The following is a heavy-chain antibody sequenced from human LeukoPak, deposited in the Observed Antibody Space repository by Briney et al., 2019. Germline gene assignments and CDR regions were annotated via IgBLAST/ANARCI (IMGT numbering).Heavy chain of an antibody. CDR2: ISYDGTNK. Sequence: GRSLRLSCAASGFTFSTYAMHWVRQAPGKGLEWVAFISYDGTNKYCADSVKGRFTISRVNSKNTLYLQMNSLRAEDTALYYCAREILTGYAFDIWGQGTMVTVSS. CDR3: AREILTGYAFDI. CDR1: GFTFSTYA. V-gene: IGHV3-30-3*01. J-gene: IGHJ3*02. D-gene: IGHD7-27*01.